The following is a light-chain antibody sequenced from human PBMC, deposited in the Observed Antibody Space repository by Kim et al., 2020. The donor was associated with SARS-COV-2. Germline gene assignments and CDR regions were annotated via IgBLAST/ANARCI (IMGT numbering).Light chain of an antibody. Sequence: AWGQTVRIPCQGDSLRSYYAPGYQQKPGKAPIVFTYGKHTRPSGIPDRFSGSSSGDTASLPISGTQAGDEADYYCNTRGSNDNVLFGGGTKLTVL. CDR2: GKH. J-gene: IGLJ2*01. V-gene: IGLV3-19*01. CDR1: SLRSYY. CDR3: NTRGSNDNVL.